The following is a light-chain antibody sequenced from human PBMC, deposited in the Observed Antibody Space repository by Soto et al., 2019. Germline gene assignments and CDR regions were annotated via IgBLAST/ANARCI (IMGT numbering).Light chain of an antibody. J-gene: IGLJ1*01. CDR1: SSDVGGYNY. CDR2: EVS. V-gene: IGLV2-14*01. CDR3: SSYTSSSTPYV. Sequence: QSVLTQPASVSGSPGQSITISCTGTSSDVGGYNYVSWYQQHPGKAPKLMIYEVSNRPSGVSNRFSGSKSGNTAPLTISGLQAEDEADYYCSSYTSSSTPYVFGTGTKLTVL.